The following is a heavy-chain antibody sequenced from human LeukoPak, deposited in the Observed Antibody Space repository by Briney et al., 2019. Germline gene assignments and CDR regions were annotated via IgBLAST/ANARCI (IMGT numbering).Heavy chain of an antibody. V-gene: IGHV4-31*03. D-gene: IGHD5-18*01. CDR2: IYYSGST. CDR3: ARSQIDVDTAMGDAFDI. J-gene: IGHJ3*02. Sequence: PSQTLSLTCTVSGGSISSDGYYWSWIRPHPGKGLEWNGHIYYSGSTYYNPSLKSRVTISVDTSKSQFSLKLSSVTAADTAVYYCARSQIDVDTAMGDAFDIWGQGTMVTVSS. CDR1: GGSISSDGYY.